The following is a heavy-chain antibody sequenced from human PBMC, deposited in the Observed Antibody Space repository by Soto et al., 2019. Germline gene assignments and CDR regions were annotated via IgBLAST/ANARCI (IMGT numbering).Heavy chain of an antibody. Sequence: ASVKVSCKASGYTFTGYYMHWVRQAPGQGLEWMGWINPNSGGTNYAQKFQGWVTMTRDTYISTAYMELSRLRSDDTAVYYCARSGGYYDSSGYYTRRDYYYYYGMDVWGKGTTVTVSS. CDR3: ARSGGYYDSSGYYTRRDYYYYYGMDV. CDR1: GYTFTGYY. D-gene: IGHD3-22*01. CDR2: INPNSGGT. J-gene: IGHJ6*04. V-gene: IGHV1-2*04.